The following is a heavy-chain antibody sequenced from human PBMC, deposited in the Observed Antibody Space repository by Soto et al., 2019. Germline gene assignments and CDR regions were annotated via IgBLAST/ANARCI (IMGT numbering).Heavy chain of an antibody. J-gene: IGHJ4*02. CDR1: GFTFSTYG. CDR2: ISHDGGSK. Sequence: QVQLVESGGGVVQPGRSLRLSCAASGFTFSTYGMHWVRQAPGKGLEWVAIISHDGGSKFYTESVKGRFTISRHNSKNTLYLEMDSLRVEDTAIYYCVRKVLEDWGQGTLVTVSS. D-gene: IGHD1-1*01. V-gene: IGHV3-30*03. CDR3: VRKVLED.